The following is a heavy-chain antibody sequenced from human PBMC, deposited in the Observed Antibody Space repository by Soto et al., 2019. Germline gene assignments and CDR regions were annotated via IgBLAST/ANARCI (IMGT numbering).Heavy chain of an antibody. CDR3: ERGRRLSRGYYGMDV. CDR2: IIPIFGTA. D-gene: IGHD1-1*01. CDR1: GGTFSSYA. J-gene: IGHJ6*02. V-gene: IGHV1-69*06. Sequence: SVKVCGKASGGTFSSYAISWVRQAPGQGLEWMGGIIPIFGTANYAQKFQGRVTITADKSTSTAYMELSRLRSEDTAVYYCERGRRLSRGYYGMDVWGQGTTVPVSS.